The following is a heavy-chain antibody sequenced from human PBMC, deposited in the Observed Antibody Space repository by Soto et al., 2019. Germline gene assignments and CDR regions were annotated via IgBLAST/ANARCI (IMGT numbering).Heavy chain of an antibody. Sequence: QITLKESGPTLAKPTQTLTLTCTLSGFSLSSNGVGVGWIRQPPGQALEWLALLFWDDDRRYRPSLKNRLTISRDTSRNHVILTMTDVDPVDTATYFCAHSFRRPSCRGGNCYSYDYWGQGVVVTVSS. CDR2: LFWDDDR. CDR1: GFSLSSNGVG. D-gene: IGHD2-15*01. J-gene: IGHJ4*02. V-gene: IGHV2-5*02. CDR3: AHSFRRPSCRGGNCYSYDY.